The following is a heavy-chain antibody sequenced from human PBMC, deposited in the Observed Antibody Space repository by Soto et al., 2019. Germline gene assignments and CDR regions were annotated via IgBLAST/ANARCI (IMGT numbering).Heavy chain of an antibody. J-gene: IGHJ4*02. CDR2: IYHSGST. CDR3: ARAEYYGSGSVGFDY. CDR1: GGSISSGGYS. Sequence: QLQLQESGSGLVKPSQTLSLTCAVSGGSISSGGYSWSWIRQPPGKGLEWIGYIYHSGSTYYNPSLKSRVTISVDRSKNQFSLKLSSVTAADTAVYYCARAEYYGSGSVGFDYWGQGTLVTVSS. V-gene: IGHV4-30-2*01. D-gene: IGHD3-10*01.